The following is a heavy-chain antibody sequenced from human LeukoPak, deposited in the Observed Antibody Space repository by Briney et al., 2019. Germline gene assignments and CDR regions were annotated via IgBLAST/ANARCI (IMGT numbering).Heavy chain of an antibody. CDR2: IIPIFATA. J-gene: IGHJ4*02. CDR3: ASGPSGSYLDGFLHNDY. D-gene: IGHD1-26*01. CDR1: GGTFSSYA. Sequence: SVKVSCKASGGTFSSYAISWVRQAPGQGLEWMGGIIPIFATANYAQKFQGRVTITADESTSTAYMELSSLRSEDTAVYYCASGPSGSYLDGFLHNDYWGQGTLVTVSS. V-gene: IGHV1-69*13.